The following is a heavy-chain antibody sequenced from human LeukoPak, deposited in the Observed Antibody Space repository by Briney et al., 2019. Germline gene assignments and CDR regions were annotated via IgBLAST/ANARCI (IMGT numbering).Heavy chain of an antibody. D-gene: IGHD3-16*02. V-gene: IGHV4-34*12. J-gene: IGHJ3*02. CDR1: LGSFRGSY. Sequence: SESLSVTSADHLGSFRGSYWSGIRQRLGERLGCIGEIIHSGSTNYNPSLKSRVTISVDTSKNQFSLKLSSVTAADTAVYYCAATRYTPTRDTGEAFDIWGQGTMVTVSS. CDR2: IIHSGST. CDR3: AATRYTPTRDTGEAFDI.